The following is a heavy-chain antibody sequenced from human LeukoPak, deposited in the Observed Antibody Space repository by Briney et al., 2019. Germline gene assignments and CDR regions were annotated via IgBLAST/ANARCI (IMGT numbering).Heavy chain of an antibody. D-gene: IGHD2-2*01. CDR3: AKEDYQLLPFDY. V-gene: IGHV3-23*01. CDR2: ISGSGGST. CDR1: GFTFSDYY. J-gene: IGHJ4*02. Sequence: GGSLRLSCAASGFTFSDYYMSWVRQAPGKGLDWVSAISGSGGSTYYADSVKGRFTISRDNSKNTLYLQMNSLRAEDTAVYYCAKEDYQLLPFDYWGQGTLVTVSS.